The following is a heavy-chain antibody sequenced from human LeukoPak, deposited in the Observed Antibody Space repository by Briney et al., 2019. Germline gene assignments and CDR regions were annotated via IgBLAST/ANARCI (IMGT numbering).Heavy chain of an antibody. Sequence: KPSETLSLTCAVYGGSFSGYYWSWLRQPPGKGLEWIGEINHRGSTNYNPSLKSRVTISVDTSKNQFSLKLSSVTAADTAVYYCARHGRYYGSGSSRHYYYYYYMDVWGKGTTVTISS. CDR2: INHRGST. CDR1: GGSFSGYY. J-gene: IGHJ6*03. V-gene: IGHV4-34*01. D-gene: IGHD3-10*01. CDR3: ARHGRYYGSGSSRHYYYYYYMDV.